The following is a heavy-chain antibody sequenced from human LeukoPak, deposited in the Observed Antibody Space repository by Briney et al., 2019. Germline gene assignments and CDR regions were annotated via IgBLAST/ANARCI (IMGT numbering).Heavy chain of an antibody. Sequence: TGGSLRLSCAASGFTLSSYSMNWVRQAPGKGLEWVSSISSSSSYIYYADSVKGRFTISRDNAKNSLYLQMNSLRAEDTAVYYCARDYDILTGEDYWGQGTLVTVSS. CDR2: ISSSSSYI. D-gene: IGHD3-9*01. CDR1: GFTLSSYS. CDR3: ARDYDILTGEDY. V-gene: IGHV3-21*01. J-gene: IGHJ4*02.